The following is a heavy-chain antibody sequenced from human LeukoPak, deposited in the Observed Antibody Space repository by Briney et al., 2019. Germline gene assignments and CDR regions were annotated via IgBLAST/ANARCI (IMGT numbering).Heavy chain of an antibody. V-gene: IGHV4-59*01. CDR1: GGSISSYY. CDR2: IYYSGST. Sequence: SETLSLTCTVSGGSISSYYWSWIRQPPGKGLKWIGYIYYSGSTNYNPSLKSRVTISVDTSKNQFSLKLNSVTAADTAVYYCARSSEGRYYYDSSGYSYYYYYMDVWGKGTTVTISS. J-gene: IGHJ6*03. D-gene: IGHD3-22*01. CDR3: ARSSEGRYYYDSSGYSYYYYYMDV.